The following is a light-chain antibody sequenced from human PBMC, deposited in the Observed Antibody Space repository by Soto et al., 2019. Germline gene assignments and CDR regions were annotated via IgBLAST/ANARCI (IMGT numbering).Light chain of an antibody. CDR3: PQHYSYPQT. CDR2: GAS. J-gene: IGKJ1*01. Sequence: DIQVTRSHSTLSASVGDRVTITCRASQGIRTDLVWYQQKPGKAPKRLIYGASSLQSGVPSRFSGSGSGTEFTLTISSLQPEDFATYYCPQHYSYPQTFGQGTNVAIK. CDR1: QGIRTD. V-gene: IGKV1-17*01.